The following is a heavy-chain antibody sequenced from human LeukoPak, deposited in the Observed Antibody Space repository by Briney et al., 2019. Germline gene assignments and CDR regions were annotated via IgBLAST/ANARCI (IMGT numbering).Heavy chain of an antibody. CDR1: GYTFGSYG. CDR3: ARDLSRSYDFWSGYYGWAGRYYYYYMDV. Sequence: ASVKVSCKTSGYTFGSYGITWVRQAPGQGLEWMGWISGYNGDTNYAQKVQGRVTMTTDTSTSTAYMELRSLRSDDTAVYYCARDLSRSYDFWSGYYGWAGRYYYYYMDVWGKGTTVTVSS. CDR2: ISGYNGDT. J-gene: IGHJ6*03. V-gene: IGHV1-18*01. D-gene: IGHD3-3*01.